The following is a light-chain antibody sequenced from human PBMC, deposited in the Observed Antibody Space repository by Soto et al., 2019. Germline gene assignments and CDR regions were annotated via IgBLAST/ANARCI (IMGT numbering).Light chain of an antibody. J-gene: IGLJ1*01. CDR2: SNI. CDR1: SSNIGAGYD. Sequence: QSVLTQPPSVSGAPGQRVTISCTGSSSNIGAGYDIHWYQQVPGRAPKLLIYSNIIRPSGVPDRFSGSKSGTSGSLAITGLQADDEADYYYQSYDIGLGGVYVFGTGTKVTVL. CDR3: QSYDIGLGGVYV. V-gene: IGLV1-40*01.